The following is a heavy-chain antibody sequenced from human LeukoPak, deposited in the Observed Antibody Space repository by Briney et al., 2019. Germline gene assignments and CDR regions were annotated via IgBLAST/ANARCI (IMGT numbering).Heavy chain of an antibody. CDR1: GGSFSGYY. Sequence: PSETLSLTCAVYGGSFSGYYWSWIRQPPGKGLERIGEINHSGSTNYNPSLKSRVTISVDTSKNQFSLKLSSVTAADTAVYYCASQSTGIAAAGNWFDPWGQGTLVTVSS. CDR3: ASQSTGIAAAGNWFDP. V-gene: IGHV4-34*01. J-gene: IGHJ5*02. D-gene: IGHD6-13*01. CDR2: INHSGST.